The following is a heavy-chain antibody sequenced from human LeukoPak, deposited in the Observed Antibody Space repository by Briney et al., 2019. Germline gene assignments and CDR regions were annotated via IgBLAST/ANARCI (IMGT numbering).Heavy chain of an antibody. CDR2: MNPNSGNT. Sequence: ASVKVSCKASGYTFTSYDINWVRQATGQGLEWMGWMNPNSGNTGYAQKFQGRVTMTRNTSISTAYMELSSLRSDDTAVYNCARESIAVAGRRTNYFDYWGQGTLVTVSS. V-gene: IGHV1-8*01. J-gene: IGHJ4*02. CDR1: GYTFTSYD. D-gene: IGHD6-19*01. CDR3: ARESIAVAGRRTNYFDY.